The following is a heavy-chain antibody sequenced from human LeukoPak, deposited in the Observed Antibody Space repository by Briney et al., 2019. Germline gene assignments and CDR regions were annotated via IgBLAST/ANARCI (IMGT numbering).Heavy chain of an antibody. CDR3: ARDRQQLLVMGAFDI. CDR1: GYTFTGYY. V-gene: IGHV1-2*02. Sequence: ASVKVSCKASGYTFTGYYMHWVRQAPGQGLEWMGWINPNSGGTNYAQKFQGRVTMTRDTSISTAYMELSRLRSDDTAVYYCARDRQQLLVMGAFDIWGQGTMVTVSS. J-gene: IGHJ3*02. D-gene: IGHD6-13*01. CDR2: INPNSGGT.